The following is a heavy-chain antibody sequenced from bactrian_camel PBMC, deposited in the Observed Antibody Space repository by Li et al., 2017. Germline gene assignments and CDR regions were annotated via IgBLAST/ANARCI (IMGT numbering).Heavy chain of an antibody. CDR2: IDFNGAE. D-gene: IGHD7*01. V-gene: IGHV3S53*01. CDR3: AADFICPPKGWWKEFMHVES. J-gene: IGHJ4*01. CDR1: PHTFNRFC. Sequence: HVQLVESGGGSVQAGGSLRLSCAQSPHTFNRFCMGWWRQAPGKEREGVAYIDFNGAESYADSVKGRFTITQDNGKNTVYLQMDNLKPEDTAMYYCAADFICPPKGWWKEFMHVESWGQGTQVTVS.